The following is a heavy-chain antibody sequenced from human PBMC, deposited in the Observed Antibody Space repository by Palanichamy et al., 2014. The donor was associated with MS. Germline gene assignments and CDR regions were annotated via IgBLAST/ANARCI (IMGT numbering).Heavy chain of an antibody. V-gene: IGHV1-18*01. Sequence: QVQLVQSGAEVKKPGASVKVSCKASGYTFSSYAITWVRQAPGQGLEWVGWINSYNGNTNYAQNLHGRVTMNTDTSTSTAYVELRSLRSDDTAVYYCARALYTSSVYYYYMDVWGEGTMVTVSS. D-gene: IGHD2-8*01. CDR2: INSYNGNT. J-gene: IGHJ6*03. CDR3: ARALYTSSVYYYYMDV. CDR1: GYTFSSYA.